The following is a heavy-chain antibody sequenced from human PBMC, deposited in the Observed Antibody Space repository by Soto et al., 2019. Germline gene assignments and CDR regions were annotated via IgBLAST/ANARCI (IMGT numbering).Heavy chain of an antibody. J-gene: IGHJ6*02. Sequence: QVQLVQSGAEVKKPGSSVKVSCKASGGTFSSYAISWVRQAPGQGLEWMGGIIPIFGTANYAQKFQGRVTITADESTSTAYMELSSLRSEDTAVYYCARASRYCISTSCYAVNYYYGMDVWGQGTTVTVSS. CDR3: ARASRYCISTSCYAVNYYYGMDV. CDR2: IIPIFGTA. CDR1: GGTFSSYA. V-gene: IGHV1-69*12. D-gene: IGHD2-2*01.